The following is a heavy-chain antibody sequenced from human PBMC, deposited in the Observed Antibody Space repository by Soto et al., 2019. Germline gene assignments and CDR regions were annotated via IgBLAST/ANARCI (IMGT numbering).Heavy chain of an antibody. J-gene: IGHJ4*02. CDR3: AKGDLITIFGVVTH. Sequence: GGSLRLSCVASGFTFNSYAMSWVRQAPGKGLEWVSSISGSGGSTFYPDSVKGRFTISRDNSKKTLYLQMNSLRAEDTAVYYCAKGDLITIFGVVTHWGQGTLVTVSS. V-gene: IGHV3-23*01. D-gene: IGHD3-3*01. CDR1: GFTFNSYA. CDR2: ISGSGGST.